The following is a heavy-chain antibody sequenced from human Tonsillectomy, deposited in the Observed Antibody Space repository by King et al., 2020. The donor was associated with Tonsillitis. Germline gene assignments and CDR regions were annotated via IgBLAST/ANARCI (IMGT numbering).Heavy chain of an antibody. CDR2: IGTAGDT. J-gene: IGHJ4*02. Sequence: VQLVESGGGWVQPGGYLRLSCAASGFNFRRYDMNWVRQATGKGREWVSAIGTAGDTYYPGSVKGRFTNSRENAKNSLYLQMNSLRAEDTAVYYCARVSYGSGSYDSWGQGTLVTVSS. CDR3: ARVSYGSGSYDS. D-gene: IGHD3-10*01. V-gene: IGHV3-13*01. CDR1: GFNFRRYD.